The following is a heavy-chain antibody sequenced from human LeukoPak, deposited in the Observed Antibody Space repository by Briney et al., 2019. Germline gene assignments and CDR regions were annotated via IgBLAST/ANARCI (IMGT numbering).Heavy chain of an antibody. V-gene: IGHV4-34*01. CDR2: INHSGST. D-gene: IGHD3-22*01. Sequence: SETLSPTCAVYGGSFSGYYWSWIRQPPGKGLEWIGEINHSGSTNYNPSLKSRVTISVDTSKNQFSLKLSSVTAADTAVYYCXXHXDKEQYYYDSSGYYLANWFDPWGQGTLVTVSS. CDR1: GGSFSGYY. CDR3: XXHXDKEQYYYDSSGYYLANWFDP. J-gene: IGHJ5*02.